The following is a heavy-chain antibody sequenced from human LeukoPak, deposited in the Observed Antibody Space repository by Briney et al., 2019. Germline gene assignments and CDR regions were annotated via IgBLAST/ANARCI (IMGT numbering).Heavy chain of an antibody. CDR2: LREGGDIR. CDR1: GFTLSSYA. CDR3: AELGITMIGGV. Sequence: PGGSLRLSCEASGFTLSSYAMTWVRQAPGKGLEWVSYLREGGDIRDYADSVKGRFTISRDNAKNSLYLQMNSLRAEDTAVYYCAELGITMIGGVWGKGTTVTISS. D-gene: IGHD3-10*02. J-gene: IGHJ6*04. V-gene: IGHV3-48*03.